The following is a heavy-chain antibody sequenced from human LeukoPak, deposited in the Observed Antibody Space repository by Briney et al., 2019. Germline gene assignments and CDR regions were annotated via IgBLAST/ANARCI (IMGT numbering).Heavy chain of an antibody. D-gene: IGHD6-19*01. Sequence: GGSLRLSCAASGFTFSSYAMHWVRQAPGKGLEWVAVISYDGSNKYYADSVKGRFTISGDNSKNTLYLQMNSLRAEDTAVYYCARDPTVSSGWYGSYYYYYMDVWGKGTTVTVSS. CDR1: GFTFSSYA. J-gene: IGHJ6*03. CDR2: ISYDGSNK. V-gene: IGHV3-30*04. CDR3: ARDPTVSSGWYGSYYYYYMDV.